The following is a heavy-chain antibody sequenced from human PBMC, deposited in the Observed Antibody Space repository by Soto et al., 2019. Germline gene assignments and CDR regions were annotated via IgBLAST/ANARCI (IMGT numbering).Heavy chain of an antibody. J-gene: IGHJ4*02. CDR1: GYTLTELS. CDR2: FDPEDGET. CDR3: ATKTSSDDFWSGYLNLFDY. D-gene: IGHD3-3*01. V-gene: IGHV1-24*01. Sequence: RASVKVSCKVSGYTLTELSMHWVRQAPGKGLEWMGGFDPEDGETIYAQKFQGRVTMTEDTSTDTAYMELSSLRSEDTAVYYCATKTSSDDFWSGYLNLFDYWGQGTLVTVSS.